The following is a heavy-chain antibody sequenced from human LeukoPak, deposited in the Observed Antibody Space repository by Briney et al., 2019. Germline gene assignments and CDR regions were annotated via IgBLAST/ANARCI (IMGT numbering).Heavy chain of an antibody. CDR2: INPNSGGT. CDR1: GYTFTGYY. Sequence: VASVKVSCKASGYTFTGYYMHWVRQAPGQGLEWMGWINPNSGGTNYAQKFQGRVTMTRDTSISTAYMELSRLRSDDTAVYYCARDRGAIAAAGNFDYWGQGTLVTVSS. CDR3: ARDRGAIAAAGNFDY. V-gene: IGHV1-2*02. J-gene: IGHJ4*02. D-gene: IGHD6-13*01.